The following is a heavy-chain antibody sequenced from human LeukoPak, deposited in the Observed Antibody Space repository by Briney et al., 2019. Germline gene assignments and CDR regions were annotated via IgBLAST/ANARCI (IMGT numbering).Heavy chain of an antibody. Sequence: ASVKVPCKASGYTFTSYYMHWVRQAPGQGLEWMGIINPSGGSTSYAQKFQGRVTMTRDTSTSTVYMELSSLRSEDTAVYYCACIVGATDYYYYGMDVWGQGTTVTVSS. CDR3: ACIVGATDYYYYGMDV. CDR2: INPSGGST. V-gene: IGHV1-46*01. CDR1: GYTFTSYY. D-gene: IGHD1-26*01. J-gene: IGHJ6*02.